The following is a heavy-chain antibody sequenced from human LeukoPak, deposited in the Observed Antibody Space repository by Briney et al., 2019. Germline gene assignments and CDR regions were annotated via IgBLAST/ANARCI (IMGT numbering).Heavy chain of an antibody. CDR3: ASAAGAFDN. D-gene: IGHD6-13*01. J-gene: IGHJ3*02. Sequence: GGSLRLSCAASGLTFSAYGMHWVRQAPGKGLEWVADIWSDGTNRYYAESVRGRFTISRDNSKNTLYLQMNSLIIEDTAVYYCASAAGAFDNWGQGTMITVSS. CDR2: IWSDGTNR. V-gene: IGHV3-33*01. CDR1: GLTFSAYG.